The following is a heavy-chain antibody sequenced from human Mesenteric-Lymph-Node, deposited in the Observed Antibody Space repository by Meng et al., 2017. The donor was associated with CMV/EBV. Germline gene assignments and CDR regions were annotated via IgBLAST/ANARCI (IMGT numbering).Heavy chain of an antibody. CDR3: ARGSSSWYNDY. J-gene: IGHJ4*02. CDR2: INAGNGNT. D-gene: IGHD6-13*01. V-gene: IGHV1-3*01. Sequence: SCEASGYTFTSYAMHWVRQAPGQRLEWMGWINAGNGNTKYSQKFQGRVTITRDTSASTAYMELSSLRSEDTAVYYCARGSSSWYNDYWGQGTLVTVSS. CDR1: GYTFTSYA.